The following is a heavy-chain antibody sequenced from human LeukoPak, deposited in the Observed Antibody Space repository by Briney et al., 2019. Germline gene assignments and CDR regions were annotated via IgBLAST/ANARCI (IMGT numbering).Heavy chain of an antibody. Sequence: SETLSLTCAVYGGSFSGYYWSWIRQPPGKGLEWIGYIYYSGSTNYNPSLKSRVTISVDTSKNQFSLKLSSVTAADTAVYYCARDGQLGAFDIWGQGTMVTVSS. J-gene: IGHJ3*02. CDR2: IYYSGST. D-gene: IGHD1-1*01. V-gene: IGHV4-59*01. CDR3: ARDGQLGAFDI. CDR1: GGSFSGYY.